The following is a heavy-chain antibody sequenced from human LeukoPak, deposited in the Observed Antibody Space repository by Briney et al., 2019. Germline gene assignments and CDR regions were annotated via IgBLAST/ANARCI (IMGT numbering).Heavy chain of an antibody. V-gene: IGHV4-59*01. CDR3: AGRKLSSSWYGPYYYYYGMDV. CDR2: IYYSGST. CDR1: GGSISSYY. J-gene: IGHJ6*02. D-gene: IGHD6-13*01. Sequence: PSETLSLTCTVSGGSISSYYWCWIRQPPGKGLEWIGYIYYSGSTNYNPSLKSRVTISVDKSKNQFSRKLSSVAAADTAVYYCAGRKLSSSWYGPYYYYYGMDVWGQGTTVTVSS.